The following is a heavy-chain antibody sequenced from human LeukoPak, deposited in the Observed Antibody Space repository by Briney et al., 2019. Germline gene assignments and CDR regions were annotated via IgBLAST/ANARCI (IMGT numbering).Heavy chain of an antibody. D-gene: IGHD2-15*01. CDR3: GGVLGYCSGGSCSKFDY. CDR1: GYIFTSYW. V-gene: IGHV5-51*01. Sequence: GESLKISCKGSGYIFTSYWIGWVRQMPGKGPGWVGIIYPGDSDTRYSPSFQGQVTISADKSISTAYLQWSSLKASDTAMYYCGGVLGYCSGGSCSKFDYWGQGTLVTVSS. CDR2: IYPGDSDT. J-gene: IGHJ4*02.